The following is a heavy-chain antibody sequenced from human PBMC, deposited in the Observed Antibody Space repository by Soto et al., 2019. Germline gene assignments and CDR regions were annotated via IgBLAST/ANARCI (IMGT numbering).Heavy chain of an antibody. J-gene: IGHJ4*02. V-gene: IGHV1-8*01. D-gene: IGHD7-27*01. CDR1: GYTFTDYD. Sequence: GASVKVSCKASGYTFTDYDIYWMRQATGQELEWMGWMNPNNGNTGYAQKFQGRVTMTRDTSTSTAYMELSSLTSDDTAVYYCARNTRQTGDFDYWGQGTLVTVSS. CDR2: MNPNNGNT. CDR3: ARNTRQTGDFDY.